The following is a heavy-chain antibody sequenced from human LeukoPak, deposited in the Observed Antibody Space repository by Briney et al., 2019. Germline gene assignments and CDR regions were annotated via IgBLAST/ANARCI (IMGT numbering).Heavy chain of an antibody. CDR2: VYYGGDA. Sequence: PSETLSLTCTVSGGSIDSSGSYWGWIRQPPGKGLEWIGCVYYGGDAYYNPSLKSRVTLSADLSKNQFSLSLISVTAADTALYYCARLFSRGWPYYYGLGAWGQGTTVTVSS. V-gene: IGHV4-39*01. CDR3: ARLFSRGWPYYYGLGA. J-gene: IGHJ6*02. D-gene: IGHD6-19*01. CDR1: GGSIDSSGSY.